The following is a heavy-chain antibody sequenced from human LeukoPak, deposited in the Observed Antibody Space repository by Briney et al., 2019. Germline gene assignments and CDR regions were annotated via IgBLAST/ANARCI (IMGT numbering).Heavy chain of an antibody. Sequence: GGSLRLSCAASGFTFDDYAMHWVRQAPGKGLEWVSGISWNSGSIGYADSVKGRFTISRDNAKNSLYLQMNSLRAEDTALYYCAKGLDIWRDAFDIWGQGTMVTVSS. V-gene: IGHV3-9*01. CDR2: ISWNSGSI. D-gene: IGHD3-3*01. J-gene: IGHJ3*02. CDR3: AKGLDIWRDAFDI. CDR1: GFTFDDYA.